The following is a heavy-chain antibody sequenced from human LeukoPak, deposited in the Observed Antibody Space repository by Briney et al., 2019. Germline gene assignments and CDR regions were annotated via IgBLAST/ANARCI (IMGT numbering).Heavy chain of an antibody. CDR1: GYTFTSYY. J-gene: IGHJ5*02. V-gene: IGHV1-46*01. Sequence: ASVKVSCKASGYTFTSYYLHWVRQAPGQGLEWMGIINPSGGSTSYAQKFQGRVTMTRDTSTSTVYMELSSLRSEDTAVHYCARTLTLPNWFDPWGQGTLVTVSS. CDR2: INPSGGST. CDR3: ARTLTLPNWFDP. D-gene: IGHD2-21*02.